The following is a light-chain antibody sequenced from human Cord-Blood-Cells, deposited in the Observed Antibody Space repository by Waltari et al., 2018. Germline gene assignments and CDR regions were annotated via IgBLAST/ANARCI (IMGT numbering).Light chain of an antibody. CDR1: SSDVGSYNL. Sequence: QSALTQPASVSGSPGQSITIPCTGTSSDVGSYNLFSWYQQPPGKAPKLMIYEGSKRPSGVSNRFSGSKSGNTSSLTISGLQAEDEADYYCCSYAGSRLVFGGGTKLTVL. V-gene: IGLV2-23*01. CDR2: EGS. J-gene: IGLJ2*01. CDR3: CSYAGSRLV.